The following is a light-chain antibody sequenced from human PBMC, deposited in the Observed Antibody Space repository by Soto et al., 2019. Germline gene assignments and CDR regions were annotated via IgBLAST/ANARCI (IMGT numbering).Light chain of an antibody. J-gene: IGKJ5*01. CDR2: DAS. V-gene: IGKV1-33*01. CDR1: QDIRCS. Sequence: ASKKNRVAITCQARQDIRCSLNWYQQKPGQAPKLLIYDASQLDTGVPARFSGSGSGTDFTITINSLEREDIGTYYCQLYNSLPITSGQGTRLEIK. CDR3: QLYNSLPIT.